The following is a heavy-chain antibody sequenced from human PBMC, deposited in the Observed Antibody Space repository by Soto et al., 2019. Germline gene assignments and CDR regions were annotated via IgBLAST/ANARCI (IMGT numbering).Heavy chain of an antibody. V-gene: IGHV4-59*03. D-gene: IGHD5-12*01. CDR1: GASINSDY. CDR3: ARFTYKSGFNWFDP. Sequence: QVQLQESGPGLVKPSETLSLTCTVSGASINSDYWSWIRQSPGKGLEWIGYIFHMGGTDYNPSLKSRVNLSIDKSKNQFSLSLRSVTAADTAVYFCARFTYKSGFNWFDPWGQGTQVTVSS. J-gene: IGHJ5*02. CDR2: IFHMGGT.